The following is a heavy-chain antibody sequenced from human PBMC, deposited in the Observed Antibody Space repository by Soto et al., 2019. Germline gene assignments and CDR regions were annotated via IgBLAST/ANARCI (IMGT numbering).Heavy chain of an antibody. V-gene: IGHV1-18*01. D-gene: IGHD3-16*02. CDR1: GYTFTSYG. J-gene: IGHJ4*02. CDR3: ARTYYDYVWGSYRYTPYFDY. Sequence: QVQLVQSGAEVKKPGASVKVSCKASGYTFTSYGISWVRQAPGQGLEWMGWISAYNGNTNYAQKLQGRVTMTTDTSTSIAYMELRSLRADDTAVYYCARTYYDYVWGSYRYTPYFDYWGQGTLVTVSS. CDR2: ISAYNGNT.